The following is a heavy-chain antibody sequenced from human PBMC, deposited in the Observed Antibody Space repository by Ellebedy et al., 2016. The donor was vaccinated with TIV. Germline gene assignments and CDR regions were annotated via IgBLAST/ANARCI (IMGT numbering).Heavy chain of an antibody. J-gene: IGHJ3*02. CDR2: ISYDGSNK. CDR1: GFTFSNYG. Sequence: PGGSLRLSCAASGFTFSNYGIHRVRQAPGKGLEWVAVISYDGSNKYYADSVRGRFTISRDNSKNTVYLQLNSLRTEDTAVYYCAKDLAAAGTGDIWGQGTMVTVSS. V-gene: IGHV3-30*18. D-gene: IGHD6-13*01. CDR3: AKDLAAAGTGDI.